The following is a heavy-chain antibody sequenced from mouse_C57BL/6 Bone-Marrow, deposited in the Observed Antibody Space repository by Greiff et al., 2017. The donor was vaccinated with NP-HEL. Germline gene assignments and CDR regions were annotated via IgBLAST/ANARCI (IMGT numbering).Heavy chain of an antibody. J-gene: IGHJ4*01. D-gene: IGHD2-4*01. CDR1: GFTFSSYA. CDR2: ISSGGDYI. Sequence: EVNVVESGEGLVKPGGSLKLSCAASGFTFSSYAMSWVRQTPEKRLEWVAYISSGGDYIYYADTVKGRFTISRDNARNTLYLQMSSLKSEDTAMYYCTRPPIYYDYLYYAMDYWGQGTSVTVSS. CDR3: TRPPIYYDYLYYAMDY. V-gene: IGHV5-9-1*02.